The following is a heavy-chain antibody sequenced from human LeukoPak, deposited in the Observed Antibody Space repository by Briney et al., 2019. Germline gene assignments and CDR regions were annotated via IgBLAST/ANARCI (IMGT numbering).Heavy chain of an antibody. CDR1: RFTFSDYY. CDR2: IRSSVSNI. Sequence: PGGSLRLSWAASRFTFSDYYMCWLRQATGEGREWVSYIRSSVSNIYYAGSVKGRFTISRDNAKNSLYLQMNSLRAEDTAVYYCARDYIVVVPAAMGGNYYYYMDVWGKGTTVTVSS. V-gene: IGHV3-11*04. D-gene: IGHD2-2*01. J-gene: IGHJ6*03. CDR3: ARDYIVVVPAAMGGNYYYYMDV.